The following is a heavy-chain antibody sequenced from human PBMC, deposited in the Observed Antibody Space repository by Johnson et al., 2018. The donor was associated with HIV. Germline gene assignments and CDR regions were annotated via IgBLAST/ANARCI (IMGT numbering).Heavy chain of an antibody. D-gene: IGHD2-21*01. CDR2: ISYDASNK. Sequence: QVQLVESGGGVVHPGRSLRVSCAASGFTFSDHAIHWVRQAPGKGLEWVAVISYDASNKYYGDSVKGRFTISRDNSKNTLYLQMNSLRAEDTAVYYCAKRIANNPASDAFDIWGQGTMVTVSS. J-gene: IGHJ3*02. V-gene: IGHV3-30-3*02. CDR3: AKRIANNPASDAFDI. CDR1: GFTFSDHA.